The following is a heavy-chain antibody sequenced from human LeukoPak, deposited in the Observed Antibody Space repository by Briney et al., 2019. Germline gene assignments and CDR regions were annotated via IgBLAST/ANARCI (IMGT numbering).Heavy chain of an antibody. D-gene: IGHD5-18*01. V-gene: IGHV3-53*01. CDR2: IYSGGST. Sequence: GGSLRLSCAASGFTVSSNYMSWVRQAPGKGLEWVSVIYSGGSTYYADSVKGRFTISRDNSKNTLYLQMNSLRAEDTAVYYCARESGAMVTSPFDPWGQGTLVTVSS. J-gene: IGHJ5*02. CDR1: GFTVSSNY. CDR3: ARESGAMVTSPFDP.